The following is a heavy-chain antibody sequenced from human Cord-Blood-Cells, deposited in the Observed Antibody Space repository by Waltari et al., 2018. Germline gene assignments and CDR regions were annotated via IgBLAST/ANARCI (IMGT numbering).Heavy chain of an antibody. CDR3: ARGNWDSHDY. CDR1: GFTFCSYR. V-gene: IGHV3-74*02. D-gene: IGHD1-1*01. J-gene: IGHJ4*02. CDR2: INSDGSST. Sequence: EVQLVESGGGLVQPGGSLTLSCAASGFTFCSYRMHWVRQAPGKGLVWVSRINSDGSSTSYADSVKGRFTISRDNAKNTLYLQMSSLRAEDTAVYYCARGNWDSHDYWGQGTLVTVSS.